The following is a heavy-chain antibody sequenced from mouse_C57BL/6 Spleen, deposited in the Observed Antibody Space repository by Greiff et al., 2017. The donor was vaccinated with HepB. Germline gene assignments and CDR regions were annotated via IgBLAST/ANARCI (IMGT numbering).Heavy chain of an antibody. V-gene: IGHV3-6*01. J-gene: IGHJ1*03. CDR3: ASGYGSPYWYFDV. Sequence: EVKLVESGPGLVKPSQSLSLTCSVTGYSITSGYYWNWIRQFPGNKLAWMGYISYDGSNNYNPSLKNRISITRDTSKNQFFLKLNSVTTEDTATYYCASGYGSPYWYFDVWGTGTTVTVSS. D-gene: IGHD1-1*01. CDR1: GYSITSGYY. CDR2: ISYDGSN.